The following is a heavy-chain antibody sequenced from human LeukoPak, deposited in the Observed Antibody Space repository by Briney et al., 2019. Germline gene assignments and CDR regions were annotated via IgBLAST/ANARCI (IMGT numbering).Heavy chain of an antibody. CDR1: GFTVSSNY. J-gene: IGHJ4*02. V-gene: IGHV3-53*01. CDR2: ISGSGRST. Sequence: GGSLRLSCAASGFTVSSNYXXWVRQAPGKXXXXXXFISGSGRSTYYADSVXXXXXXPRDNSKHTVYPQMSSLRVDDTALYYCARSTGSGILFPNDYWGQGTLVTVSS. CDR3: ARSTGSGILFPNDY. D-gene: IGHD3-10*01.